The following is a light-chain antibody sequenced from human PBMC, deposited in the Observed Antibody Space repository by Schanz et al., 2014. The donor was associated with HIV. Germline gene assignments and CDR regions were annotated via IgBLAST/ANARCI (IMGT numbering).Light chain of an antibody. V-gene: IGLV2-14*01. CDR3: CSYTTTSTYV. J-gene: IGLJ1*01. Sequence: QSALTQPASVSGSPGQSVTITCTGTSSDVGGYDFVSWYQQHPGKAPKLMIYEVTKRPLGVPNRFSGSKSGNTASLTISGLQAEDEADYYCCSYTTTSTYVFGAGTKLTVL. CDR2: EVT. CDR1: SSDVGGYDF.